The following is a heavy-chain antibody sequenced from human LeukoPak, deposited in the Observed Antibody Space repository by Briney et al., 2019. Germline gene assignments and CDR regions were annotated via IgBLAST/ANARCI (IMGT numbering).Heavy chain of an antibody. CDR2: IYYSGST. J-gene: IGHJ4*02. Sequence: PSETLSLTCTVSGGSISSSSYYWGWIRQPPGKGLEWIGSIYYSGSTYYNPSLKSRVTISVDTSKDQFSLKLSSVTAADTAVYYCARNYDYVWGSYLVWGQGTLVTVSS. CDR1: GGSISSSSYY. V-gene: IGHV4-39*01. CDR3: ARNYDYVWGSYLV. D-gene: IGHD3-16*02.